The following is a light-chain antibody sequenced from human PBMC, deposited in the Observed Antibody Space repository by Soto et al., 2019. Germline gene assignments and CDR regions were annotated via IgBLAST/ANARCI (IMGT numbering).Light chain of an antibody. CDR3: QQSYSSPPT. Sequence: DVKVTQYTASLSASVEDRVIITCRSSQSIVNHLNWCQQKPGKAPKLLIFAASSLQSGVPSRFSGSRSGPVFTLTISSLQPEDCATYYCQQSYSSPPTFGQGTKVDIK. CDR2: AAS. J-gene: IGKJ1*01. V-gene: IGKV1-39*01. CDR1: QSIVNH.